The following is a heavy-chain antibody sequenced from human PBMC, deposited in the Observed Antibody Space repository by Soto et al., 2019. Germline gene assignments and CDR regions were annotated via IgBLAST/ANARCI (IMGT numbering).Heavy chain of an antibody. CDR2: INSDGSTT. CDR3: AKDTAYRTAY. Sequence: EVQLVESGGGLVQPGGSLRLSCAASGFTFSNAWMHWVRQAPGKGLVWVSHINSDGSTTTYADSVKGRFTISRDNAKNTVYLHMNSLRVEDTALYYYAKDTAYRTAYWGQGTLVTVAS. D-gene: IGHD2-21*01. CDR1: GFTFSNAW. J-gene: IGHJ4*02. V-gene: IGHV3-74*01.